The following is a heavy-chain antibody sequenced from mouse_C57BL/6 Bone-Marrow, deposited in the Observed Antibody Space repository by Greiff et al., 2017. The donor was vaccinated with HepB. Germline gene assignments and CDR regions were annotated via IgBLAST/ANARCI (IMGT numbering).Heavy chain of an antibody. V-gene: IGHV10-1*01. J-gene: IGHJ3*01. CDR2: IRSKSNNYAT. CDR3: VRHEFAY. Sequence: EVQRVESGGGLVQPKGSLKLSCAASGFSFNTYAMNWVRQAPGKGLEWVARIRSKSNNYATYYDDSVKDRFTISRDESESMLYLQMNNLKTEDTAMYYCVRHEFAYWGKGTLVTVSA. CDR1: GFSFNTYA.